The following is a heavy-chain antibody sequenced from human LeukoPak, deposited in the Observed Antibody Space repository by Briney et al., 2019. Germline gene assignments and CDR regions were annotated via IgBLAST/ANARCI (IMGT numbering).Heavy chain of an antibody. CDR1: GFTFSSYE. CDR3: ARDRFLRRPEPADY. V-gene: IGHV3-48*03. J-gene: IGHJ4*02. CDR2: ISSSGSTI. Sequence: GGSLRLSCAASGFTFSSYEMNWVRQAPGKGLEWVSYISSSGSTIYYADSVKGRFTISRDNAKNSLYLQMNSLRAEDTALYYCARDRFLRRPEPADYWGQGTLVTVSS. D-gene: IGHD1-14*01.